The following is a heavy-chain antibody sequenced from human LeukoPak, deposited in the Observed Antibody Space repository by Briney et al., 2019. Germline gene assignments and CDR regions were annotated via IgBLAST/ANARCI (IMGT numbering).Heavy chain of an antibody. Sequence: GGSLRLSCAASGFTFSSYSMNWVRQALGKGLEWVSSISSSSSYIYYADSVKGRFTISRDNAKNSLYLQMNSLRAEDTAVYYCARDSTYYDSSGYYDYFDYWGQGTLVTVSS. J-gene: IGHJ4*02. V-gene: IGHV3-21*01. CDR2: ISSSSSYI. CDR1: GFTFSSYS. D-gene: IGHD3-22*01. CDR3: ARDSTYYDSSGYYDYFDY.